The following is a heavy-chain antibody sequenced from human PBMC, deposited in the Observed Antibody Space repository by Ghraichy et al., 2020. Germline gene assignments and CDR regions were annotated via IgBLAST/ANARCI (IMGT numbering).Heavy chain of an antibody. CDR3: AKDGVTSDDYGMDV. CDR2: ISDSGDNA. CDR1: GLTFSSYA. D-gene: IGHD3-16*01. Sequence: ESLNISCAVSGLTFSSYAMNWVRQAPGKGLEWVSGISDSGDNAHYAKSVRGRFTISRDNLKNTVYLQMSNLRPEDTALYYCAKDGVTSDDYGMDVWGQGTMVTVSS. V-gene: IGHV3-23*01. J-gene: IGHJ6*02.